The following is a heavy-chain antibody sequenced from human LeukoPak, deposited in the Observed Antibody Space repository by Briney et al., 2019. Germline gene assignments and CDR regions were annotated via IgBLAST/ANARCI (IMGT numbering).Heavy chain of an antibody. Sequence: ASVKVSCKASGYTCTSYYIHWVRQAPGQGLEWIGWISPNSGGSNFAQKFQGRVTMTRNTSISTAYMELSRLRSDDTAVYYCARTPRGYCSGGSCQDYWGQGTLVTVSS. CDR2: ISPNSGGS. D-gene: IGHD2-15*01. CDR1: GYTCTSYY. CDR3: ARTPRGYCSGGSCQDY. J-gene: IGHJ4*02. V-gene: IGHV1-2*02.